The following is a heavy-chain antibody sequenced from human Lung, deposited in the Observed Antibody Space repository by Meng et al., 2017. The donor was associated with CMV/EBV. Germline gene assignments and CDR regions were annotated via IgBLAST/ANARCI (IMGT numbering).Heavy chain of an antibody. CDR3: ARTLRTPDY. CDR1: GFTFSTSW. D-gene: IGHD5/OR15-5a*01. CDR2: IKQDGSEK. J-gene: IGHJ4*02. V-gene: IGHV3-7*01. Sequence: GESXKISCAASGFTFSTSWMSWVRQAPGKGLEWVASIKQDGSEKYYVDSVKGRFTISRDNAKNSLYLQMNSLRAEDTAVYYCARTLRTPDYWREGTLVTVSS.